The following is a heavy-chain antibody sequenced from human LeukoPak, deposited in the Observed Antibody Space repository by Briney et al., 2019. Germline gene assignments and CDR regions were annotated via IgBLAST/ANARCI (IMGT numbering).Heavy chain of an antibody. Sequence: SETLSLTCTVSGGSISSYYWSWIRQPPGKELEWIGYIYYSGSTNYNPSLKSRVTISVDTSKNQFSLKLSSVTAADTAVYYCAREFSWSGFFDYWGQGTLVTVSS. D-gene: IGHD3-3*01. CDR1: GGSISSYY. V-gene: IGHV4-59*01. CDR3: AREFSWSGFFDY. CDR2: IYYSGST. J-gene: IGHJ4*02.